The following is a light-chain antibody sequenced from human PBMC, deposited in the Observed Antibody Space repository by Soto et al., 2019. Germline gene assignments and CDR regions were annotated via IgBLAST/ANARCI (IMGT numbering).Light chain of an antibody. J-gene: IGKJ1*01. CDR3: QKYNSAPWT. V-gene: IGKV1-27*01. CDR2: SAS. CDR1: QGISNY. Sequence: DIQMTQSPSSLSAYVGDTVTITCRASQGISNYLAWYQHKPGKVPKLLIYSASTLQSGVPSRFSGSGSGTDFILTINSLQPEDVAIYYCQKYNSAPWTFGQGTKVHIK.